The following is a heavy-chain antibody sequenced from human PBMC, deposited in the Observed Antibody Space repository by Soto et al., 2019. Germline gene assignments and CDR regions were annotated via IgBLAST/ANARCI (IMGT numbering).Heavy chain of an antibody. Sequence: GGSLRLSCAASGFTFDDYTMHWVRQAPGKGLEWVSLISWDGGSTYYADSVKGRFTISRDNSKNSLYLQMNSLRTEDTALYYCAKDLIAAAGTISYYYYGMDVWGQGTTVTVSS. V-gene: IGHV3-43*01. CDR1: GFTFDDYT. CDR2: ISWDGGST. CDR3: AKDLIAAAGTISYYYYGMDV. D-gene: IGHD6-13*01. J-gene: IGHJ6*02.